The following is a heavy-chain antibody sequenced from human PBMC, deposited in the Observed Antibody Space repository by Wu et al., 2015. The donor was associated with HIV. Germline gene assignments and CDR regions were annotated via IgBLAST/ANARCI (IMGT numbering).Heavy chain of an antibody. CDR3: ARVIQSSYGSGSNNWFDP. CDR1: GYTFKSYG. Sequence: QVQLVQSGVEVKKPGASVKVSCKSSGYTFKSYGISWVRQAPGQGLEWMGWISAYNGNTNYAQKLQGRVTMTTDTSTSTAYMELRSLRSDDTAVYYCARVIQSSYGSGSNNWFDPWGQGTLVTVSS. J-gene: IGHJ5*02. D-gene: IGHD3-10*01. CDR2: ISAYNGNT. V-gene: IGHV1-18*01.